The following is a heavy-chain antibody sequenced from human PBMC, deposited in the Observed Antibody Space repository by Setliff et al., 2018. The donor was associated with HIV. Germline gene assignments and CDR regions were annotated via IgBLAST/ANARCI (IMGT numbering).Heavy chain of an antibody. J-gene: IGHJ1*01. CDR2: INPGGGST. V-gene: IGHV1-46*01. CDR3: ARDPAPSSSASYFQH. D-gene: IGHD6-6*01. CDR1: GYTFISHG. Sequence: ASVKVSCKASGYTFISHGISWVRQAPGQGLEWMGVINPGGGSTTYAQKFQGRVTMTRDTSTSTVYMELSSLRSEDTAVYYCARDPAPSSSASYFQHWGQGTPVTVSS.